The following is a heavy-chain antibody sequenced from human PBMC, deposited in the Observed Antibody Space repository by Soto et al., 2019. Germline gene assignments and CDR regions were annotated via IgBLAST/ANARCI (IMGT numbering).Heavy chain of an antibody. CDR3: AREPEDYDFWSGYFEY. CDR1: GFTFNKYA. V-gene: IGHV3-30-3*01. D-gene: IGHD3-3*01. Sequence: GGSLRLSCAASGFTFNKYAMHWVRQAPGKGLEWVAFISYDGSNKYYADSVKGRLTISRDNSKNTLYLQMNSLRAEDTAMFYCAREPEDYDFWSGYFEYWGQGTLVTVSS. J-gene: IGHJ4*02. CDR2: ISYDGSNK.